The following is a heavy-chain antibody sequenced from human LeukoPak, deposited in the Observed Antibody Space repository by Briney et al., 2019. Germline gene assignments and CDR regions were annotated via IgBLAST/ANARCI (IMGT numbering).Heavy chain of an antibody. CDR1: GFTFSDHA. Sequence: RGSLRLSCATSGFTFSDHALHWVRQVPGKGLQYVSAISRNGTRTFYADSVKDRFTISRDKSTKTLYLQMGSLRVEDMGVYYCVRDSFYTGYDRGFGYWGQGTLVTVS. CDR3: VRDSFYTGYDRGFGY. CDR2: ISRNGTRT. J-gene: IGHJ4*02. D-gene: IGHD5-12*01. V-gene: IGHV3-64*02.